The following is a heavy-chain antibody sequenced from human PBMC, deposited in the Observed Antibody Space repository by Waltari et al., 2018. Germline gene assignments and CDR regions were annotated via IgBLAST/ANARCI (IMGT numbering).Heavy chain of an antibody. J-gene: IGHJ4*02. Sequence: EVQLVESGGGLVKPGGSLRLSCAASGFTFSRYSMNWVRQAPGKGLEWVSSISSSSSYIYYADSVKGRFTISRDNAKNSLYLQMNSLRAEDTAVYYCARAGIVGAIVDYWGQGTLVTVSS. CDR2: ISSSSSYI. D-gene: IGHD1-26*01. CDR3: ARAGIVGAIVDY. CDR1: GFTFSRYS. V-gene: IGHV3-21*01.